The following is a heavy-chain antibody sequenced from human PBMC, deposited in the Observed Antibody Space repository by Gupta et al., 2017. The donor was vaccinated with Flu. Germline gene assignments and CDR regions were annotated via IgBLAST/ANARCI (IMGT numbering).Heavy chain of an antibody. CDR2: SVGAGRT. D-gene: IGHD1-1*01. CDR3: AREKTGTTVYYVFDM. Sequence: SVGAGRTYYEDSGRGRFTISRDNAENTLHMHVNRMREDATAIYYCAREKTGTTVYYVFDMWGQGTMVTVSP. V-gene: IGHV3-23*01. J-gene: IGHJ3*02.